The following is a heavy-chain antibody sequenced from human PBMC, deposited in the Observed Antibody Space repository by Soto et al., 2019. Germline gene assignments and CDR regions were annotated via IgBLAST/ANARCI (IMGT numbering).Heavy chain of an antibody. D-gene: IGHD5-18*01. V-gene: IGHV1-2*02. J-gene: IGHJ4*02. CDR2: INPNSGGT. Sequence: ASVKVSCKASGYTFTGYYMHWVRQAPGQGLEWMGWINPNSGGTNYAQKFQGRVTMTRDTSISTAYMELSRLRSDDTAVYYCARGRTLTAMVLPDYWGQGXLVTVHS. CDR1: GYTFTGYY. CDR3: ARGRTLTAMVLPDY.